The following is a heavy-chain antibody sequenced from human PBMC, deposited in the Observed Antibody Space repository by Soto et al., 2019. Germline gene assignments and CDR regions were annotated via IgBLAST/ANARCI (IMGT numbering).Heavy chain of an antibody. D-gene: IGHD2-2*01. J-gene: IGHJ6*02. CDR2: ISGSGGST. V-gene: IGHV3-23*01. Sequence: EVQLLESGGGLVQPGGSLRLSCAASGFTFSSYAMSWVRQAPGKGLEWVSAISGSGGSTYYADSVKGRFTISRDNSKNTLYLQMNSLRAEDTAVYYCAKGVVPAAMGVYYYYGMDVWCQGTTVTVSS. CDR1: GFTFSSYA. CDR3: AKGVVPAAMGVYYYYGMDV.